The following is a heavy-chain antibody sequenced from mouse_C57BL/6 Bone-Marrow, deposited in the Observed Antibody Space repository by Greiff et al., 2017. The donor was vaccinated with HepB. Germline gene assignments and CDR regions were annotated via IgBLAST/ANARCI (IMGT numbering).Heavy chain of an antibody. J-gene: IGHJ4*01. D-gene: IGHD1-1*01. CDR2: IYPGSGST. V-gene: IGHV1-55*01. Sequence: QVQLQQPGAELVKPGASVKMSCKASGYTFTSYWITWVKQRPGQGLEWIGDIYPGSGSTNYNKKFKSKATLTVDTSSSTAYMQLSSLTSEDSAVYYCARSRHYYGSSYAMDYWGQGTSVTVSS. CDR1: GYTFTSYW. CDR3: ARSRHYYGSSYAMDY.